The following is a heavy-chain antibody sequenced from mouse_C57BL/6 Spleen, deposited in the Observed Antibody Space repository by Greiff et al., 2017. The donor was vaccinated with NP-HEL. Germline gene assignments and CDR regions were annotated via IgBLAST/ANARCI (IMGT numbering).Heavy chain of an antibody. J-gene: IGHJ2*01. Sequence: EVQLQQSGPELVKPGASVKISCKASGYSFTGYYMNWVKQSPEKSLEWIGEINPSTGGTTYNQKFKAKATLTVDKSSSTAYMQLKSLTSEDSAVYYCARSEAVVATDYWGQGTTLTVSS. CDR2: INPSTGGT. CDR3: ARSEAVVATDY. V-gene: IGHV1-42*01. CDR1: GYSFTGYY. D-gene: IGHD1-1*01.